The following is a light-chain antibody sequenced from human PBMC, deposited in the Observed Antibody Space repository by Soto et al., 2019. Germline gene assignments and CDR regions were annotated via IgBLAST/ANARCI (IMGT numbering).Light chain of an antibody. V-gene: IGKV1-9*01. CDR3: QQINSLPIP. CDR1: QGISSF. Sequence: QLTQSPSSLSASVGDSVTITCRASQGISSFLAWYQQKPGKAPKLLIYGVSTFQSGVPSRFSGSGAGTAFTLTIGSLQPEDFATYYCQQINSLPIPFGPGTKVDIK. J-gene: IGKJ3*01. CDR2: GVS.